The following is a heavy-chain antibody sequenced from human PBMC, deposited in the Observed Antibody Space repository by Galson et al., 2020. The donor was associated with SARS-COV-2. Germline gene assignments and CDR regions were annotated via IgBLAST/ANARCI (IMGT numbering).Heavy chain of an antibody. V-gene: IGHV3-30*04. Sequence: GGSLRLSCAASGFSFSNYAMNWVRQAPGKGLEWVAVMSYDGNNIYYADSVQGRFTISRDNSKNTLYLQMNSLRPEDTAVYYCALLVNSRMGPRDQWGQGTLVTVAS. D-gene: IGHD2-8*02. J-gene: IGHJ4*02. CDR3: ALLVNSRMGPRDQ. CDR1: GFSFSNYA. CDR2: MSYDGNNI.